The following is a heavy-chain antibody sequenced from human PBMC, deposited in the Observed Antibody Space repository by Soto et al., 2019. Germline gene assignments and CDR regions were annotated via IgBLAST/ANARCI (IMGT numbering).Heavy chain of an antibody. CDR1: GFSFSSYW. D-gene: IGHD3-3*01. V-gene: IGHV3-7*01. CDR3: ARLHTFTIFGVVPTLYYYMDV. CDR2: IKQDGSEK. J-gene: IGHJ6*03. Sequence: GGSLRLSCAASGFSFSSYWVSWVRQAPGKGLERVANIKQDGSEKYYVDSVKGRFTISRDNAKNSLYLQMNSLRAEDTAVYYGARLHTFTIFGVVPTLYYYMDVWGKGTTVTVSS.